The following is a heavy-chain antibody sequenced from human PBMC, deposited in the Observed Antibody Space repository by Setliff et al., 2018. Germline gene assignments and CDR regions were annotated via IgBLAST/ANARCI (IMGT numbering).Heavy chain of an antibody. D-gene: IGHD3-22*01. V-gene: IGHV1-69*05. CDR1: GDSFSNYA. Sequence: SVKVSCKASGDSFSNYAISWVRQAPGQGLEWMGGIIPMFGTPAYTQKFQDRVTITTDESTSTAYMEPSSLRSEDTAVYFCAREYGHSYDSTDYVYYFEYWGQGTLVTVSS. CDR2: IIPMFGTP. J-gene: IGHJ4*02. CDR3: AREYGHSYDSTDYVYYFEY.